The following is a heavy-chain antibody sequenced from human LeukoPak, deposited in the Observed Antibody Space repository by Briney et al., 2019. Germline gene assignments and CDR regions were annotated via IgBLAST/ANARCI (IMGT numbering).Heavy chain of an antibody. Sequence: NPSETLSLTCTVSGGSISSYYWSWIRQPPGKGLEWIGYIYYSGSTNYNPPLKSRVTISVDTSKNQFSLKLSSVTAADTAVYYCARHSSSSYAFDIWGQGTMVTVSS. CDR1: GGSISSYY. D-gene: IGHD6-6*01. CDR3: ARHSSSSYAFDI. CDR2: IYYSGST. J-gene: IGHJ3*02. V-gene: IGHV4-59*08.